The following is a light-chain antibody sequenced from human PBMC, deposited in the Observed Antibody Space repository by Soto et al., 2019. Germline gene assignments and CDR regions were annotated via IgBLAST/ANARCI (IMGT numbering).Light chain of an antibody. Sequence: QSALTQPASVSGSPGQSITISCTGTSSDVGGYNYVSWYQQHPGKAPKLMIYDVSNRSSGGSNRFSGSKSGNTASLTISGLQAEDEAYYYCSSYTSSSTLLYVFGTGTQVTVL. CDR2: DVS. CDR1: SSDVGGYNY. CDR3: SSYTSSSTLLYV. V-gene: IGLV2-14*01. J-gene: IGLJ1*01.